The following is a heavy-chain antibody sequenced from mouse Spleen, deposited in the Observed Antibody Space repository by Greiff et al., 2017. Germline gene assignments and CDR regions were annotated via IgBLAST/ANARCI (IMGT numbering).Heavy chain of an antibody. CDR2: INPGSGGT. Sequence: VQLQQSGAELVRPGTSVKVSCKASGYAFTNYLIEWVKQRPGQGLEWIGVINPGSGGTNYNEKFKGKATLTADNSSSTAYMQLSSLTSEDSAVYFCARNWDGDFDVWGAGTTVTVSS. CDR1: GYAFTNYL. CDR3: ARNWDGDFDV. J-gene: IGHJ1*01. V-gene: IGHV1-54*01. D-gene: IGHD4-1*01.